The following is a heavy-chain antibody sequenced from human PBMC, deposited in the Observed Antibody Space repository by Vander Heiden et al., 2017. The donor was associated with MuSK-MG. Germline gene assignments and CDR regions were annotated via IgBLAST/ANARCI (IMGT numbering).Heavy chain of an antibody. D-gene: IGHD1-26*01. CDR3: AKDEGGEYGYMDV. V-gene: IGHV3-30*18. Sequence: QEQLAESGGGVVQPGRSLRLSCAASGFTFSSYAMHWVRPAPGKGLEWVAIISYDGRNKYYADSVKGRFTISRDNPKNTLYLQMNSLGAEDTAVYYCAKDEGGEYGYMDVWGKGNKVTVSS. J-gene: IGHJ6*03. CDR2: ISYDGRNK. CDR1: GFTFSSYA.